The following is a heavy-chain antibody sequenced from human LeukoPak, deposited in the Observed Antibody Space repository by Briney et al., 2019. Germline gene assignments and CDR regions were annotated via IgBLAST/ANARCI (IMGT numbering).Heavy chain of an antibody. Sequence: GGSLRLSCATSGFAFSSYAMSWVRQAPGKGLEWVSYISSSSSTIYYADSVKGRFTISRDNAKNSLYLQMNSLRAEDTAVYYCARDPPKHIVAKVSYFDYWGQGTLVTVSS. V-gene: IGHV3-48*04. CDR2: ISSSSSTI. CDR1: GFAFSSYA. D-gene: IGHD5-12*01. J-gene: IGHJ4*02. CDR3: ARDPPKHIVAKVSYFDY.